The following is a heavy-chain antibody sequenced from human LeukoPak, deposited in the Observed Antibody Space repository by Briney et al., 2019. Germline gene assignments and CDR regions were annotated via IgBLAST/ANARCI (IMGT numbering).Heavy chain of an antibody. CDR3: ARDISSVDGDY. CDR1: GYSFTKYW. J-gene: IGHJ4*02. Sequence: GESMKISCQASGYSFTKYWIGWVRQMSEKGLEWMGIIYPGDSDTRYSPSSEGQVTISADTSISTAYLQWSSLQASDTAMYYCARDISSVDGDYWGQGTLVTVSS. D-gene: IGHD6-19*01. CDR2: IYPGDSDT. V-gene: IGHV5-51*01.